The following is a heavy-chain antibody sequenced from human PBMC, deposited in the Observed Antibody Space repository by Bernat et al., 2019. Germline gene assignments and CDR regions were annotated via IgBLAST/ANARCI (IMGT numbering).Heavy chain of an antibody. J-gene: IGHJ4*02. CDR1: GGSISSYY. V-gene: IGHV4-59*01. CDR3: ASTVVRGYYFDY. Sequence: QVQLRESGPGLVKPSETLSLTCTVSGGSISSYYWSWIRQPPGKGLEWIGYIYYSGSTNYKPSLKSRVTISVDTSKNQFSLKLSSVTAADTAVYYCASTVVRGYYFDYWGQGTLVTVSS. CDR2: IYYSGST. D-gene: IGHD4-23*01.